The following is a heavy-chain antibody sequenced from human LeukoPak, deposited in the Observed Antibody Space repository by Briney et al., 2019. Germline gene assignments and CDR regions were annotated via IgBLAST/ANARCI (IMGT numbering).Heavy chain of an antibody. CDR2: IYYSGST. D-gene: IGHD3-22*01. CDR1: GGSISSYY. V-gene: IGHV4-59*01. J-gene: IGHJ4*02. CDR3: ARVHDSSRYYYYFDY. Sequence: KPSETLSLTCTVSGGSISSYYWSWIRQPPGKGLEWIGYIYYSGSTNYNPSLKSRVTISVDTSKNQFSLKLSSVTAADTAVYYCARVHDSSRYYYYFDYWRQGTLVTVSS.